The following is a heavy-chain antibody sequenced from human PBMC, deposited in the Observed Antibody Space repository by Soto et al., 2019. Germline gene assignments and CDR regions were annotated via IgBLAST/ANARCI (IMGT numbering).Heavy chain of an antibody. D-gene: IGHD5-12*01. J-gene: IGHJ6*03. CDR2: IYPGDSDT. CDR3: SRHVCIVATTPLLDYYYMDV. CDR1: GYSFTSYW. V-gene: IGHV5-51*01. Sequence: PGESLKISCKGSGYSFTSYWIGWVRQMPGKGLEWMGIIYPGDSDTRYSPSFQGQVTVSADKSISTAYLQWNSMRASDTAMNYWSRHVCIVATTPLLDYYYMDVWGKGTTVTVSS.